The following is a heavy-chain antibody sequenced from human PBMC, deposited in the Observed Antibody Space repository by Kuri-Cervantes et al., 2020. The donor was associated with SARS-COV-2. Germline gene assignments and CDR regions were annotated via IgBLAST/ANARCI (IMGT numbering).Heavy chain of an antibody. Sequence: GSLRLSCAVSGYSISSGYYWGWIRQPPGKGLEWIGSIYHSGSTYYNPSLKSRVTISVDTSKNQFSLKLSSVTAADTAVYYCASSGYSYESLFDYWGQGTLVTVSS. CDR1: GYSISSGYY. CDR2: IYHSGST. CDR3: ASSGYSYESLFDY. D-gene: IGHD5-18*01. V-gene: IGHV4-38-2*01. J-gene: IGHJ4*02.